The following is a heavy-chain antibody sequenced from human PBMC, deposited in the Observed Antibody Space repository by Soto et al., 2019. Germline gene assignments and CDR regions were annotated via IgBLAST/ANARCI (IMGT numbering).Heavy chain of an antibody. CDR3: AKDSRITMIVAPFDY. D-gene: IGHD3-22*01. Sequence: QVQLVESGGGVVQPGRSLRLSCAASGFTFSSYGMHWVRQAPGKGLEWVAVISYDGSNKYYADSVKGRFTISRDNSKNTLYLQMNSLRAEDTAVYYCAKDSRITMIVAPFDYWGQGTLVTVSS. J-gene: IGHJ4*02. CDR2: ISYDGSNK. V-gene: IGHV3-30*18. CDR1: GFTFSSYG.